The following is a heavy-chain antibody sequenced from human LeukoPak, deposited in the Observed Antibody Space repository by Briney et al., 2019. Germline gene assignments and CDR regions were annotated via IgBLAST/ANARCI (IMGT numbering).Heavy chain of an antibody. V-gene: IGHV3-66*01. J-gene: IGHJ4*02. Sequence: PGGSLRLSCAASGFTVSSNYISWVRQAPGKGREWVSVIYSGGSTYYADSVKGRFTISRDNSKNTLYLQMNSLRAEDTAVYYRARGRQWLGFDYWGQGPLVPVSS. CDR1: GFTVSSNY. CDR2: IYSGGST. D-gene: IGHD6-19*01. CDR3: ARGRQWLGFDY.